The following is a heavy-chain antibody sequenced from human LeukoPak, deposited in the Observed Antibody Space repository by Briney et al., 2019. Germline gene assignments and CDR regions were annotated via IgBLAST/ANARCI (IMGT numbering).Heavy chain of an antibody. CDR2: IYHSEST. D-gene: IGHD3-3*01. Sequence: SQTLSLTCAVSGGSISSGGYSWSWIRQPPGKGLEWIGYIYHSESTYYNPSLKSRVTISVDRSKNQFSLKLSSVTAADTAVYYCARGGSTIYNWFDPWGQGTLVTVSS. J-gene: IGHJ5*02. CDR3: ARGGSTIYNWFDP. V-gene: IGHV4-30-2*01. CDR1: GGSISSGGYS.